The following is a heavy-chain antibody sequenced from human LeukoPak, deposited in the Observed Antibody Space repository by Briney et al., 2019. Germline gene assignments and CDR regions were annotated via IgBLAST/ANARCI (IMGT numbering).Heavy chain of an antibody. D-gene: IGHD1-26*01. CDR2: IYTSGST. V-gene: IGHV4-61*02. CDR3: AREEKWELHAFDI. J-gene: IGHJ3*02. CDR1: GGSISSGSYY. Sequence: SETLSLTCTVSGGSISSGSYYWSWIRQPAGKGLEWIGRIYTSGSTNYNPSLKSRVTISVDTSKNQFSLKLSSVTAADTAVYYCAREEKWELHAFDIWGQGTMVTVSS.